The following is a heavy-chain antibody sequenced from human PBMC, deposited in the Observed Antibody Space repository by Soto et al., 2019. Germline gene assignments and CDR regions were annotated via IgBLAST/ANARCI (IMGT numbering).Heavy chain of an antibody. J-gene: IGHJ4*02. V-gene: IGHV3-21*01. Sequence: GGSLRLSCAASGFTFSSYSMNWVRQAPGKELEWVSCISTNGSGTSYADSVKGRFTISRDNAKNSLFLHMNSLRAEDTAVYYCARLLGDVTTFDYWGQGTLVTVSS. CDR3: ARLLGDVTTFDY. CDR2: ISTNGSGT. D-gene: IGHD3-10*01. CDR1: GFTFSSYS.